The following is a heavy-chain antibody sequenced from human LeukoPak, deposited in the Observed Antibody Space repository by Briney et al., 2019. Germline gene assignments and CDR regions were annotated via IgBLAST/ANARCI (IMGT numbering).Heavy chain of an antibody. Sequence: ASVKVSCKASGYTFTGYYMHWVRQAPGQGLEWMGWINPNSGGTNYAQKFQGRVTMTRDTSISTAYMELSRLRSDDTAVYYCARGRVIAAAGIWFDPWGQGTLVTVSS. CDR2: INPNSGGT. CDR1: GYTFTGYY. CDR3: ARGRVIAAAGIWFDP. D-gene: IGHD6-13*01. J-gene: IGHJ5*02. V-gene: IGHV1-2*02.